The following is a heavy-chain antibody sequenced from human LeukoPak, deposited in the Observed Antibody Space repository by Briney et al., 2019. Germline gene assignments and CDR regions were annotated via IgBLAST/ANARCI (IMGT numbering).Heavy chain of an antibody. J-gene: IGHJ3*02. V-gene: IGHV3-21*01. CDR1: GFTFSSYS. CDR2: ISSSSSYI. D-gene: IGHD4-17*01. CDR3: ARRDYGDYPDAFDI. Sequence: GGSLRLSCAASGFTFSSYSMNWVRQAPGKGLEWISSISSSSSYIYYADSAKGRFTISRDNAKNSLYLQMNSLRAEDTAVYYCARRDYGDYPDAFDIWGQGTMVTVSS.